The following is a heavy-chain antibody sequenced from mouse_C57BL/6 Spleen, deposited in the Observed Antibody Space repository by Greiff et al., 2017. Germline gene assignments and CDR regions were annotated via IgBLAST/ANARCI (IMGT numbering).Heavy chain of an antibody. CDR1: GYTFTSYW. CDR3: ARGGYGSRYGYFDV. Sequence: VQLQQPGAELVKPGASVKMSCKASGYTFTSYWITWVKQRPGQGLEWLGDIYPGSGSTNYNEKFKSKATLTVDTSSSTAYMQLSILTSEDSAVYYCARGGYGSRYGYFDVWGTGTTVTVSS. J-gene: IGHJ1*03. V-gene: IGHV1-55*01. CDR2: IYPGSGST. D-gene: IGHD1-1*01.